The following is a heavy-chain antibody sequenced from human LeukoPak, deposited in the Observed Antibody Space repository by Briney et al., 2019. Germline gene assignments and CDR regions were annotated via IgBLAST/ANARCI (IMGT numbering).Heavy chain of an antibody. CDR3: ARGYRGTYSSSWYDNYYGMDV. CDR2: ISAYNGNT. CDR1: GYTFTSYG. D-gene: IGHD6-13*01. V-gene: IGHV1-18*01. Sequence: ASVKVSCKASGYTFTSYGISWVRQAPGQGLEWMGWISAYNGNTNYAQKLQGRVTMTTDTSTSTAYMELSSLRSEDTAVYYCARGYRGTYSSSWYDNYYGMDVWGQGTTVTVSS. J-gene: IGHJ6*02.